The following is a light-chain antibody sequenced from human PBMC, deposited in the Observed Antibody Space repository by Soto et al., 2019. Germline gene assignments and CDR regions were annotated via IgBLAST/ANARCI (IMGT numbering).Light chain of an antibody. V-gene: IGKV3-11*01. J-gene: IGKJ4*01. Sequence: LPQSPATLSVSPGESVTLSCRASQSINTFLAWYQQKPCQAPRLLIHDASSRAAGVPARFSGRGSGTDFTLTINSLEPEDFAVDHCQQRSIWPLTFGGGTRVE. CDR3: QQRSIWPLT. CDR1: QSINTF. CDR2: DAS.